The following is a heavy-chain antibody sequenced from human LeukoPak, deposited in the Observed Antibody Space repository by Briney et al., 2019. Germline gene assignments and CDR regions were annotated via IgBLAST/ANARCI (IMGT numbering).Heavy chain of an antibody. CDR1: GFTFSNYD. J-gene: IGHJ5*02. V-gene: IGHV3-64D*06. D-gene: IGHD2-8*02. CDR3: VTRGVCIGGVCYGGVA. Sequence: GGSLRLSCSASGFTFSNYDMHWVRQAPGGGLEYLSSISSKGGDYYAASGKGSFAISRDNSRIPLYFQWRALEAEDTAVYYCVTRGVCIGGVCYGGVAWGQGTLVTVSS. CDR2: ISSKGGD.